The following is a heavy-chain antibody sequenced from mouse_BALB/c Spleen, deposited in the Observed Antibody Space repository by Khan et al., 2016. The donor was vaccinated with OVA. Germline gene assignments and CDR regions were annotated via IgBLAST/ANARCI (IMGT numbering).Heavy chain of an antibody. D-gene: IGHD1-1*01. CDR2: IDPFNGGS. Sequence: VQLQQSGPELMKPGASVKISCKASGYSFSTYYIHWVTRSHGKTLEWIGYIDPFNGGSTYNQKFQGKATLTVDKSSSTAYMHLTSLTSEDSAVXYCARHGSTSWFAYWGQGTLVTVSA. J-gene: IGHJ3*01. CDR3: ARHGSTSWFAY. V-gene: IGHV1S135*01. CDR1: GYSFSTYY.